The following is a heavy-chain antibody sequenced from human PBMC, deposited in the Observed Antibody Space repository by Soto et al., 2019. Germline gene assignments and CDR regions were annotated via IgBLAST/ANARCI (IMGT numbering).Heavy chain of an antibody. CDR3: AKDLLLRSSDGNWFDP. CDR1: GFTFSSYA. Sequence: GGSLRLSCAASGFTFSSYAMSWVRQAPGKGLEWVSAISGSGGSTYYADSVKGRFTISRDNSKNTLYLQMNSLRAEDTAVYYCAKDLLLRSSDGNWFDPWGQGTLVTVSS. V-gene: IGHV3-23*01. CDR2: ISGSGGST. D-gene: IGHD3-10*01. J-gene: IGHJ5*02.